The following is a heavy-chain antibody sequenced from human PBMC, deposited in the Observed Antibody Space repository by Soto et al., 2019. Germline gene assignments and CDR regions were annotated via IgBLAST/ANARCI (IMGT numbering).Heavy chain of an antibody. CDR2: ISYDGSNK. CDR3: ARDLTRPPSIVPLDY. V-gene: IGHV3-30-3*01. J-gene: IGHJ4*02. CDR1: GFTFSSYA. Sequence: PGGSLRLSCAASGFTFSSYAMHWVRQAPGKGLEWVAVISYDGSNKYYADSVKGRFTISRDNSKNTLYLQMNSLRAEDTAVYYCARDLTRPPSIVPLDYWGQGTLVTVSS. D-gene: IGHD1-26*01.